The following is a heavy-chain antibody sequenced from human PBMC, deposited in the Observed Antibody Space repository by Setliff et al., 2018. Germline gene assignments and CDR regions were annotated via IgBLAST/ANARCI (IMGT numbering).Heavy chain of an antibody. CDR1: GHSFTTFW. CDR3: TRSRAPRVVLAADFDL. CDR2: TYFDGSYI. Sequence: PGESLKISCKLSGHSFTTFWINWIRQMPGKGLEWMGITYFDGSYIRYSPSFQGQVTVTADTSTKTTYMELRSLTSDDTAVYFCTRSRAPRVVLAADFDLWGQGTLVTVSS. D-gene: IGHD3-16*01. V-gene: IGHV5-51*01. J-gene: IGHJ4*02.